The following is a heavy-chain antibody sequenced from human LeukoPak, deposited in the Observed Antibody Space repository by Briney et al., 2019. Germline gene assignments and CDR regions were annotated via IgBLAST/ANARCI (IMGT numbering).Heavy chain of an antibody. V-gene: IGHV1-2*02. CDR2: INPNSGGT. Sequence: ASVKVSCKASGYTFTGYYMHWVRQAPGQGLEWMGWINPNSGGTNYAQKFQGRVTMTRDTSISTAYMELSRLRSDDTAVYYCARDFYDILTGYGQYYYYGMDVWGQGTTVTVSS. D-gene: IGHD3-9*01. J-gene: IGHJ6*02. CDR3: ARDFYDILTGYGQYYYYGMDV. CDR1: GYTFTGYY.